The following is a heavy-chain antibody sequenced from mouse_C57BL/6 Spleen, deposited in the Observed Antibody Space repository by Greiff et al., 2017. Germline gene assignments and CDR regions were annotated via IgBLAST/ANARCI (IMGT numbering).Heavy chain of an antibody. J-gene: IGHJ4*01. Sequence: QVQLQQPGAELVEPGASVKMSCKASGYTFTSYWITWVKQRPGQGLEWIGDIYPGSGSTNYNEKFKSKATLTVDTSSSTAYMQLSSLTSEDSAVYYCARDYGKDYAMDYWGQGTSVTVSS. CDR1: GYTFTSYW. CDR3: ARDYGKDYAMDY. V-gene: IGHV1-55*01. CDR2: IYPGSGST. D-gene: IGHD2-1*01.